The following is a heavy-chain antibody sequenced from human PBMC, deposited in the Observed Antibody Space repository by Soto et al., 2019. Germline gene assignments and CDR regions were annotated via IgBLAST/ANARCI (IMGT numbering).Heavy chain of an antibody. CDR3: ATTVTTISYYYYGMDV. CDR1: GGTFSSYA. CDR2: IIPIFGTA. D-gene: IGHD4-4*01. Sequence: QVQLVQSGAAVKKTRSSVKVSCKASGGTFSSYAISWVRQAPGQGLEWMGGIIPIFGTANYAQKFQGRVTITADESTRTAYKELSSLKSEDTAVYYCATTVTTISYYYYGMDVWGQGTTVTVSS. V-gene: IGHV1-69*12. J-gene: IGHJ6*02.